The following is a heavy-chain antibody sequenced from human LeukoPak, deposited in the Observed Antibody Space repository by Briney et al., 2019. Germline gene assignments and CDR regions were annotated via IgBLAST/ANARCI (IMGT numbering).Heavy chain of an antibody. CDR2: IIPIFGTA. CDR1: GGTFSSYA. Sequence: GASVNVSCKASGGTFSSYAISWVRQAPGQGLEWMGGIIPIFGTANYAQKFQGRVTITADESTSTAYMELSSLRSEDTAVYYCARTTPQLERYYYGMDVWGQGTTVTVSS. V-gene: IGHV1-69*13. CDR3: ARTTPQLERYYYGMDV. D-gene: IGHD1-1*01. J-gene: IGHJ6*02.